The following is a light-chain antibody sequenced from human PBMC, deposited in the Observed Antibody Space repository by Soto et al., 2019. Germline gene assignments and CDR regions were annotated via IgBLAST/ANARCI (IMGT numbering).Light chain of an antibody. Sequence: QSVLTQPASVSGSPGQSITISCTGTSSDVGNYNLVSWYRQHPGKAPKLMIYEGIKPPSGISNRFSGSNSGNTASLTISGLQAEDEADYYCCSYAYSSIVVFGGGTKVTVL. CDR2: EGI. V-gene: IGLV2-23*03. J-gene: IGLJ2*01. CDR3: CSYAYSSIVV. CDR1: SSDVGNYNL.